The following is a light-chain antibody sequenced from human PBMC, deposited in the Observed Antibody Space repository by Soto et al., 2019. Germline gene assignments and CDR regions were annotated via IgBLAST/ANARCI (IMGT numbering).Light chain of an antibody. J-gene: IGLJ1*01. CDR2: DVS. CDR1: SSDVGGYNY. Sequence: QSALTQPASVSGSXGQSITISCXGTSSDVGGYNYVSWYQQHPGKAPKLMIYDVSNRPSGVSTRFSGSKSGNTASLTISGLQAEDEADYYCSSYTSSLYVFGTGTKVTVL. V-gene: IGLV2-14*01. CDR3: SSYTSSLYV.